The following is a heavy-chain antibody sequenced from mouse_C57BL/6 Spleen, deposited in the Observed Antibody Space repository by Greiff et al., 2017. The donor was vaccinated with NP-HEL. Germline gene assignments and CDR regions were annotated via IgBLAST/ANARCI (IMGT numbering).Heavy chain of an antibody. D-gene: IGHD3-2*02. V-gene: IGHV1-52*01. J-gene: IGHJ2*01. Sequence: QVQLQQSGAELVRPGSSVKLSCKASGYTFTSYWMHWVKQRPIQGLEWIGNIDPSDSETHYNQKFKDKATLTVDKSSSTAYMQLSSLTSEDSAVYYCASSDSSGPFFDYWGQGTTLTVSS. CDR3: ASSDSSGPFFDY. CDR1: GYTFTSYW. CDR2: IDPSDSET.